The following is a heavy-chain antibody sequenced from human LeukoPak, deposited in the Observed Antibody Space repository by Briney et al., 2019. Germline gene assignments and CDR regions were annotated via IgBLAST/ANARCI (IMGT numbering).Heavy chain of an antibody. D-gene: IGHD1-26*01. CDR1: GFTFSDHA. CDR3: TRLVGAND. Sequence: GGSQTLSCAASGFTFSDHAMDWVRQAPGKGLEWVGRIRNKANSYTTEYAASVQGRFTVSRDDSKNSLYLQMNSMKTEDTAVYYCTRLVGANDWGQGRLVSVSS. V-gene: IGHV3-72*01. CDR2: IRNKANSYTT. J-gene: IGHJ1*01.